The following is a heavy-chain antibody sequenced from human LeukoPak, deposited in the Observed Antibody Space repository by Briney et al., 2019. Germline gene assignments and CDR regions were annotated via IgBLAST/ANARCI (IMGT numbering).Heavy chain of an antibody. CDR3: AGHYDSSGYRVDVFDI. Sequence: EASVKVSCKASGYTFTSYYMHWVRQAPGQGLEWMGIINPSGGSTSYAQKFQGRVTMTRDMSTSTVYMELSSLRSEDTAVYYCAGHYDSSGYRVDVFDIWGQGTMVTVSS. J-gene: IGHJ3*02. V-gene: IGHV1-46*01. D-gene: IGHD3-22*01. CDR1: GYTFTSYY. CDR2: INPSGGST.